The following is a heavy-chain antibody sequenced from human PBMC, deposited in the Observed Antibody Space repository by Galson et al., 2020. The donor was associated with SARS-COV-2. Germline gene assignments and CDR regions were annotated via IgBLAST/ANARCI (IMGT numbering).Heavy chain of an antibody. D-gene: IGHD6-13*01. CDR3: ARESEYTEGIAAAGTFFWDY. Sequence: ASVKVSCKASGYTFTGYYMHWVRQAPGQGLEWMGWINPNSGGTNYAQKFQGRVTMTRDTSISTAYMELSRLRSDDTAVYYCARESEYTEGIAAAGTFFWDYWGQGTLVTVSS. CDR2: INPNSGGT. V-gene: IGHV1-2*02. CDR1: GYTFTGYY. J-gene: IGHJ4*02.